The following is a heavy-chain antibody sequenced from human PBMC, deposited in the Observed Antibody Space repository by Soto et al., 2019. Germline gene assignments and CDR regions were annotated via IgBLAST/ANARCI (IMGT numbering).Heavy chain of an antibody. CDR3: VRDLVEAALGTFDQ. Sequence: QVQLVQSGAEVKKPGASVKVSCKTSGYTFSTYPISWVRQAPGQGLEWVGWISTYNGKTNYGQKFQGRVTITTDTSASTAYMDLRNLRSDATGVYYWVRDLVEAALGTFDQWGQGTLVTVSS. V-gene: IGHV1-18*01. CDR2: ISTYNGKT. D-gene: IGHD6-13*01. J-gene: IGHJ4*02. CDR1: GYTFSTYP.